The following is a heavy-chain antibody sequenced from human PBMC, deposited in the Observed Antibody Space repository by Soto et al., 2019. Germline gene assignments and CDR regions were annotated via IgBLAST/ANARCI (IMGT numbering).Heavy chain of an antibody. Sequence: QVQLQESGPGLVKPSETLSLTCTVSGGSISSYYWSWIRQPPGKGLEWIGYIYYSGSTNYNPSLKSRVTISVDTSKNQFSLKLSSVTAADTAVYYCARVSWVIIPAAPNYGMDVWGQGTTVTVSS. CDR2: IYYSGST. V-gene: IGHV4-59*01. D-gene: IGHD2-2*01. J-gene: IGHJ6*02. CDR1: GGSISSYY. CDR3: ARVSWVIIPAAPNYGMDV.